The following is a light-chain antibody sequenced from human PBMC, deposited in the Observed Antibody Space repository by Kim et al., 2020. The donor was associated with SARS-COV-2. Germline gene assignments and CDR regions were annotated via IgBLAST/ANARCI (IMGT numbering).Light chain of an antibody. J-gene: IGLJ2*01. CDR1: RSNIGNNI. CDR2: SND. Sequence: QSVLTQPPSASGTPGQRVSISCSGSRSNIGNNIVNWYQQLPGAAPKLLIYSNDRRPSGVPDRFSASKSGTTASLVISGLQSEDEADYYCASWDDTLNGVFGGGTKLSVL. V-gene: IGLV1-44*01. CDR3: ASWDDTLNGV.